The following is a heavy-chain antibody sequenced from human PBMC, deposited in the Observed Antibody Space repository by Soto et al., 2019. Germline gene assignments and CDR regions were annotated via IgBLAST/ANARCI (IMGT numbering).Heavy chain of an antibody. J-gene: IGHJ6*02. V-gene: IGHV1-69*01. D-gene: IGHD3-10*01. CDR3: GRSRVTMVRGVTEVYYYGMDV. Sequence: QVQLVQSGAEVTKPGSSVKVSCKASGGTFSSYAISWVRQAPGQGLEWMGGIIPIFGTANYAQKFQGRVTITADESTSTAYMELSSLRSEDTAVYYCGRSRVTMVRGVTEVYYYGMDVWGQGTTVTVSS. CDR2: IIPIFGTA. CDR1: GGTFSSYA.